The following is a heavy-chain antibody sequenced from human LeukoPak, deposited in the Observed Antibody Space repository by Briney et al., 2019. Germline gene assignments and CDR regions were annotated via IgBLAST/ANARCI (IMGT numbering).Heavy chain of an antibody. Sequence: QTGGSLRLSCAASGFTFSSYSMSWVRQAPGKGLEWVSVIYSGGSTYYADSVKGRFTISRDNSKNTLYLQMNSLRAEDTAVYYCARHGSSPRSRTLDYWGQGTLVTVSS. CDR2: IYSGGST. CDR3: ARHGSSPRSRTLDY. D-gene: IGHD2-15*01. J-gene: IGHJ4*02. CDR1: GFTFSSYS. V-gene: IGHV3-66*04.